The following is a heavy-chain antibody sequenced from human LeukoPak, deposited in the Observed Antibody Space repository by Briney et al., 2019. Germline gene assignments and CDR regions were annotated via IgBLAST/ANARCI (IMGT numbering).Heavy chain of an antibody. Sequence: GGSLRLSCAAPGFTFSSYSMNWVRQAPGKGLEWVSSISSSSSYIYYADSVKGRFTISRDNAKISLYLQMNSLRAEDTSVYYCASNYDSSGYLGWLDPWGQGTLVTVSS. V-gene: IGHV3-21*01. CDR3: ASNYDSSGYLGWLDP. CDR2: ISSSSSYI. J-gene: IGHJ5*02. D-gene: IGHD3-22*01. CDR1: GFTFSSYS.